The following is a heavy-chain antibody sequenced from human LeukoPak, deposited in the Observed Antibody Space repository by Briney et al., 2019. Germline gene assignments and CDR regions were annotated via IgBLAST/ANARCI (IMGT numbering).Heavy chain of an antibody. Sequence: SETLSLTCAVYGGSFSGYYWSWIRQPPGKGLERIGEINHSGSTNYNPSLKSRVTISVDTSKNQFSLKLSSVTAADTAVYYCASSSSGGSCYEGWGQGTLVTVSS. CDR1: GGSFSGYY. D-gene: IGHD2-15*01. CDR3: ASSSSGGSCYEG. V-gene: IGHV4-34*01. J-gene: IGHJ4*02. CDR2: INHSGST.